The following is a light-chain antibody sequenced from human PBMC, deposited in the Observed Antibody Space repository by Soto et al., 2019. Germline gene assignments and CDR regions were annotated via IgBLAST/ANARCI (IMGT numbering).Light chain of an antibody. CDR3: QQSYSTPRT. CDR2: AAS. V-gene: IGKV1-39*01. CDR1: QSISSN. Sequence: DIQMTQSPSPLSASVGDRVTITCRASQSISSNLNWYQQKPGKAPKLLIYAASSLQSGVPSRFSGSGSGTDFTLTISNLQPEDFATYYCQQSYSTPRTFGQGTKLEIK. J-gene: IGKJ2*01.